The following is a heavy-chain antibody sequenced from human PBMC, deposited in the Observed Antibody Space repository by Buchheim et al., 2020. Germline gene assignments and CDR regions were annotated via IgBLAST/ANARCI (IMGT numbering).Heavy chain of an antibody. CDR3: TTGALAES. CDR1: GFTFSTYW. CDR2: IKSDGSDT. Sequence: EVQLVESGGDLVQPGGSLRLSCAASGFTFSTYWMQWVRQAPGKGLVWVSRIKSDGSDTTYAVSVTGRFTLSRDNAKNTLYLQMNSLRAEDTAVYYCTTGALAESWGQGTL. D-gene: IGHD1-14*01. J-gene: IGHJ4*02. V-gene: IGHV3-74*01.